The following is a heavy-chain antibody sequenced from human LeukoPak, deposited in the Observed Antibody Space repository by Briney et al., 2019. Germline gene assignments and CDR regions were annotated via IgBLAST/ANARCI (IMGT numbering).Heavy chain of an antibody. CDR1: GYTFTDFY. V-gene: IGHV1-2*02. D-gene: IGHD3-9*01. Sequence: ASMKVSCKASGYTFTDFYMQWVRQAPGQGLEWMGWINPNNGDTKYAQKFLGRVTMTRDTSATTAYMELSRLRSDDTAVYYCARDXGTVYYSNNFDHWGQGTLVTVSS. CDR3: ARDXGTVYYSNNFDH. CDR2: INPNNGDT. J-gene: IGHJ4*02.